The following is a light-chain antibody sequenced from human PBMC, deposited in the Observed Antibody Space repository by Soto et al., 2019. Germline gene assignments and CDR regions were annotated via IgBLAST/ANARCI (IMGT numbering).Light chain of an antibody. J-gene: IGKJ5*01. CDR2: DAA. Sequence: EIVLTQSPATLSLSPGERATLSCRASQSVSTYLAWYQQKPGQAPRLLVYDAANRATGIPARFSGSGSGTDFTLTISSLEPEDFAVYYCKHRANWPITFGQGTRLDIK. V-gene: IGKV3-11*01. CDR1: QSVSTY. CDR3: KHRANWPIT.